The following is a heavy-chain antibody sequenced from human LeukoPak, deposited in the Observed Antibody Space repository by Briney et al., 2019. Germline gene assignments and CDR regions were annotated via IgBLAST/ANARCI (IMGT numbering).Heavy chain of an antibody. CDR3: ARGPFYGDSVRFDY. Sequence: PSQTLSLTCTVSGGSISSGSYYWPWIRQPAGKGLEWIGRISTTGSTNYNPSLKSRLTISVDTSTNQFSLRLSSVTAADTAMYYCARGPFYGDSVRFDYWGQGTLVTVSS. CDR2: ISTTGST. D-gene: IGHD4-17*01. CDR1: GGSISSGSYY. V-gene: IGHV4-61*02. J-gene: IGHJ4*02.